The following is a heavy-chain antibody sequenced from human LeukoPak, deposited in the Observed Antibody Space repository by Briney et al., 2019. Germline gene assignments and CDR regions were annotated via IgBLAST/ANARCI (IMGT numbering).Heavy chain of an antibody. V-gene: IGHV4-39*07. Sequence: SETLSLTCTVSGGSISSSSYYWGWIRQPPGKGLEWIGSIYYSGSTYYNPSLKSRVTMSVDTSKNQFSLKLSSVTAADTAVYYCARGGIAVDYWGQGTLVTVSS. CDR1: GGSISSSSYY. CDR2: IYYSGST. J-gene: IGHJ4*02. D-gene: IGHD6-19*01. CDR3: ARGGIAVDY.